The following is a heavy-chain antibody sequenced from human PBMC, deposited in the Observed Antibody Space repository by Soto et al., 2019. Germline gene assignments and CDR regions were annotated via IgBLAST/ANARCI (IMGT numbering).Heavy chain of an antibody. V-gene: IGHV1-8*02. CDR1: GYTLTSYA. CDR2: INADNGNT. Sequence: GASVKVXCKASGYTLTSYAMHWVRQAPGQRLEWMGWINADNGNTGYAQKFQGRVTMTRNTSISTAYMELSSLRSEDTAVYYCAFSAGYDFWSGYYYYMDVWGKGTTVTVSS. D-gene: IGHD3-3*01. J-gene: IGHJ6*03. CDR3: AFSAGYDFWSGYYYYMDV.